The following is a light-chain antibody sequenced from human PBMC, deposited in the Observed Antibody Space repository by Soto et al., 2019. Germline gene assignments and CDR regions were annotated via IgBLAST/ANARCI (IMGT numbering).Light chain of an antibody. Sequence: EIVFTHSPATLSVSPGERATLSCRASQSAGTTLAWYQQKPGQAPRLLIHGASTRATGIPARFSGSGSGTDFTLTISRLQSEDFALYYCQQYGISPWTFGQGTKVDIK. J-gene: IGKJ1*01. V-gene: IGKV3D-15*02. CDR2: GAS. CDR1: QSAGTT. CDR3: QQYGISPWT.